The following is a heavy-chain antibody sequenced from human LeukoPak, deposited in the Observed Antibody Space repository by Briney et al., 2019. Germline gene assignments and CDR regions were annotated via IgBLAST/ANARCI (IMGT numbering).Heavy chain of an antibody. D-gene: IGHD4-17*01. V-gene: IGHV3-9*01. Sequence: GRSLRLSCAASGFTFDDYAMHWVRQAPGKGLEWVSGISWNSGSIGYADSVKGRFTISRDNAKNSLFLQMSNLRAEDTAVYYCARWTTLTTKALDYWGQGTLVTVS. J-gene: IGHJ4*02. CDR2: ISWNSGSI. CDR3: ARWTTLTTKALDY. CDR1: GFTFDDYA.